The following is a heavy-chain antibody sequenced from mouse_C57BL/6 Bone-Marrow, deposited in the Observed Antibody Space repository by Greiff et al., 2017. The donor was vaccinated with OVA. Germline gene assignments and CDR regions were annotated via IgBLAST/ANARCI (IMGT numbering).Heavy chain of an antibody. V-gene: IGHV1-26*01. CDR1: GYTFTDYY. CDR2: INPNNGGT. J-gene: IGHJ3*01. Sequence: VQLQQSGPELVKPGASVKISCKASGYTFTDYYMNWVKQSHGKSLEWIGDINPNNGGTSYNQKFKGKATLTVDKSSSTAYMELRSLTSEDSAVYYCARRSKSPTWFAYWGQGTLVTVSA. D-gene: IGHD6-5*01. CDR3: ARRSKSPTWFAY.